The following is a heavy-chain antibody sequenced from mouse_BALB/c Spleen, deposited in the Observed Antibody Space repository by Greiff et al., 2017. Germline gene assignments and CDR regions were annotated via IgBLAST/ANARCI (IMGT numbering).Heavy chain of an antibody. CDR2: ISDGGSYT. CDR3: ARGGLGGTFYAMDY. D-gene: IGHD4-1*01. Sequence: DVQLVESGGGLVKPGGSLKLSCAASGFTFSDYYMYWVRQTPEKRLEWVATISDGGSYTYYPDSVKGRFTISRDNAKNNLYLQMSSLKSEDTAMYYCARGGLGGTFYAMDYWGQGTSVTVSS. J-gene: IGHJ4*01. CDR1: GFTFSDYY. V-gene: IGHV5-4*02.